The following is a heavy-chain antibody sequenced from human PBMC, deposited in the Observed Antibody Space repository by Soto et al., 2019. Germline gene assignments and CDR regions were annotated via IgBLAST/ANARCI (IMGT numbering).Heavy chain of an antibody. Sequence: EVQLLESGGGLVQPGGSLRLSCAASGFTFSSYAMSWVRQTPGKGLEWVSGVLGGGGSTFYADSVKGRFTISRDNSNHTLYVQMNRLSAEDTAIYYCPRKGPPRDAFDIWGQGTIVTLSS. CDR1: GFTFSSYA. J-gene: IGHJ3*02. V-gene: IGHV3-23*01. CDR3: PRKGPPRDAFDI. CDR2: VLGGGGST.